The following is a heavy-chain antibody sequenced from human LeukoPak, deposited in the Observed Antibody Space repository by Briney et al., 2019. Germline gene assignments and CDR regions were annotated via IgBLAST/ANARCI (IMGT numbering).Heavy chain of an antibody. CDR2: ISGSGGGP. V-gene: IGHV3-23*01. CDR1: GFTFSKYA. Sequence: GGSLRLSCAASGFTFSKYAMSWVRQAPGKGLEWVSGISGSGGGPYYADSVKGRFTISRDNSKNTLYLQMNSLRADDTAVYYCARGRDGTGNYPLDNWGQGTLVIVSS. CDR3: ARGRDGTGNYPLDN. D-gene: IGHD3-10*01. J-gene: IGHJ4*02.